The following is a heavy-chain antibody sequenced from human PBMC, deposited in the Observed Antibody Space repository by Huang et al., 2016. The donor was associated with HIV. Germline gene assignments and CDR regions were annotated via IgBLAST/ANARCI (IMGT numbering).Heavy chain of an antibody. CDR2: ISPILGTA. J-gene: IGHJ5*02. CDR1: GGTFSRYA. V-gene: IGHV1-69*13. Sequence: QVLLVQPGAEVRKPGSSVKVSCTAFGGTFSRYAISRVRQAPGQGLEWMGGISPILGTANDTQKFQGRVTITVDESTNTVYMELTRLTSEDTAVYYCARTAYSYGFRQGYNWFDPWGQGTPVTVSS. CDR3: ARTAYSYGFRQGYNWFDP. D-gene: IGHD5-18*01.